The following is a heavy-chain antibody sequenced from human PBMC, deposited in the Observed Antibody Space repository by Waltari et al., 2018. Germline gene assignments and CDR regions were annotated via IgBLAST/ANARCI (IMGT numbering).Heavy chain of an antibody. CDR1: SINYY. Sequence: SINYYWGWIRQPPGKGLEWVGSISYSGSTYYIPSLKSRVTISLDTSKNQFSLNLNSVMAADTAIYYCARVTSNWPHYYFDYWGQGTLVTVSA. J-gene: IGHJ4*02. D-gene: IGHD6-13*01. CDR3: ARVTSNWPHYYFDY. CDR2: ISYSGST. V-gene: IGHV4-39*07.